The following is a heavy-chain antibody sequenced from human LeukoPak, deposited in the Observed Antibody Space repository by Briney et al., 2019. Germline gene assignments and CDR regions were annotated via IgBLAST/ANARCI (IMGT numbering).Heavy chain of an antibody. J-gene: IGHJ4*02. D-gene: IGHD5-24*01. V-gene: IGHV4-59*01. Sequence: PSETLSLTCTVSGGSISSYYWSWIRQPPGKGLEWIGYIYYSGSTNYNPSLKSRVTISVDTSKNQFSLKLSSVTAADTAVYYCARVDGYNFRAPPDYWGQGTLVTVSS. CDR3: ARVDGYNFRAPPDY. CDR1: GGSISSYY. CDR2: IYYSGST.